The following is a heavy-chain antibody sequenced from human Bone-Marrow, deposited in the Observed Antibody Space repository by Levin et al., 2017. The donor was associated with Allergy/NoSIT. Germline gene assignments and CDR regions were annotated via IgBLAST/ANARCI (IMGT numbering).Heavy chain of an antibody. Sequence: RGESLKISCAASGFTFKNYWMSWVRQAPGKGLEWVANINRDGSEERYADSLKGRFTISRDNAKNSVSLQMNGLRVEDTAVYYCARDRDGKDYWGQGTLVTVS. D-gene: IGHD1-14*01. J-gene: IGHJ4*02. CDR1: GFTFKNYW. V-gene: IGHV3-7*04. CDR2: INRDGSEE. CDR3: ARDRDGKDY.